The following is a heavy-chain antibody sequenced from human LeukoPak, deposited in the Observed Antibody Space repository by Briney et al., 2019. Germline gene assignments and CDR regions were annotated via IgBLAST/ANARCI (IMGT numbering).Heavy chain of an antibody. J-gene: IGHJ5*02. D-gene: IGHD3-3*01. CDR3: ARKNTYYDFWSGYTNWFDP. Sequence: SETLSLTSAVYGGSFSGYYWSSIRQPPGKGLEWIGEINHSGSTNYNPSLKSRVTISVDTSKNQFSLKLSSVTAADTAVYYCARKNTYYDFWSGYTNWFDPWGQGTLVTVSS. V-gene: IGHV4-34*01. CDR1: GGSFSGYY. CDR2: INHSGST.